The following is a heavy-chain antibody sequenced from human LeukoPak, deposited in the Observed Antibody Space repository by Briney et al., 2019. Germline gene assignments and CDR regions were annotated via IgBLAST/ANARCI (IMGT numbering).Heavy chain of an antibody. V-gene: IGHV1-8*02. CDR1: GYTFTSYD. J-gene: IGHJ4*02. D-gene: IGHD3-22*01. CDR3: ARYESSTSPEANTGFDY. Sequence: ASVKVSCKASGYTFTSYDIDWVRQATGQGLEWMGSINPNNGNTGYAQKFQGRVTMTRNTSISTAYMELSSLISEDTAVYYCARYESSTSPEANTGFDYWGQGTLVAVSS. CDR2: INPNNGNT.